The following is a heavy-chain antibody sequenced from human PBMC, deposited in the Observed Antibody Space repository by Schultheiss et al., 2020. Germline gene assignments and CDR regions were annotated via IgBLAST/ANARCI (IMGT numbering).Heavy chain of an antibody. Sequence: GESLKISCAASGFTFSSYAMHWVRQAPGKGLEWVAVISYDGSNKYYADSVKGRFTISRDNSKNTLYLQMNSLRAEDTAVYYCARDLAQGWVVVPAATFDYWGQGTLVTVSS. CDR3: ARDLAQGWVVVPAATFDY. J-gene: IGHJ4*02. D-gene: IGHD2-2*01. CDR1: GFTFSSYA. CDR2: ISYDGSNK. V-gene: IGHV3-30*01.